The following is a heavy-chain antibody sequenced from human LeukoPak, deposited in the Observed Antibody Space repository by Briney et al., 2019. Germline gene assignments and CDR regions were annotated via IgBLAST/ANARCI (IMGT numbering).Heavy chain of an antibody. Sequence: SETLSLTCTVSGGSISSGSYYWSWIRQPAGKGLEWIGRIYTSGSTNYNPSLKSRVTISVDTSKNQFSLKLSSVTAADTAVYYCARRCSGGSCYSAFDYWGQGTLVTVSS. CDR3: ARRCSGGSCYSAFDY. D-gene: IGHD2-15*01. CDR1: GGSISSGSYY. CDR2: IYTSGST. V-gene: IGHV4-61*02. J-gene: IGHJ4*02.